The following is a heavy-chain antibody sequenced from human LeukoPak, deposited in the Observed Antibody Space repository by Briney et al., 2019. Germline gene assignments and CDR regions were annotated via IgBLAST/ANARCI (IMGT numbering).Heavy chain of an antibody. CDR2: ISGSGGST. V-gene: IGHV3-23*01. CDR3: AKDRDSYTFDY. J-gene: IGHJ4*02. CDR1: KFTFSHYA. D-gene: IGHD5-18*01. Sequence: EGSLRLSCAASKFTFSHYAMHWVRLVPGKGLEWVSAISGSGGSTYYADSVRGRFTISRDNSKNTLYLQMNSLRAEDTAVYYCAKDRDSYTFDYWGRGTLVTVSS.